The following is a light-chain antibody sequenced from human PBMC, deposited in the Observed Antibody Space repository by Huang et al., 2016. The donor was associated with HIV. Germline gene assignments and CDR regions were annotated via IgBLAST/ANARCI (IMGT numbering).Light chain of an antibody. Sequence: IQLTQSPASLSASVGDRVNITCRASQGISTYLAWYQQNLGKAPKLLSYSASTLESGVPSRFSGSGSGTDFTLTINSLQPEDFATYYCQQLNSYPLTFGGGTNVEMK. CDR2: SAS. CDR3: QQLNSYPLT. J-gene: IGKJ4*01. V-gene: IGKV1-9*01. CDR1: QGISTY.